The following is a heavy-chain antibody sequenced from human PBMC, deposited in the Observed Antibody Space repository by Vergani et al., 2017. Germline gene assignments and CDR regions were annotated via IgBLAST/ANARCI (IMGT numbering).Heavy chain of an antibody. CDR3: ARAEQLVDYYYGMDV. J-gene: IGHJ6*02. Sequence: QVQLVESGGGVVQPGRSLRLSCAASGFPFRSYGMHWVRQAPGKGLEWVAVIWYDGSNKYYADSVKGRFTISRDNSKNTLYLQMNSLRAEDAAVYYCARAEQLVDYYYGMDVWGQGTTVTVSS. CDR2: IWYDGSNK. V-gene: IGHV3-33*01. D-gene: IGHD6-13*01. CDR1: GFPFRSYG.